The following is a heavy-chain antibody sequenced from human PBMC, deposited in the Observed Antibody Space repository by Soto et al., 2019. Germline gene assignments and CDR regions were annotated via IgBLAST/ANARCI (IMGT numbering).Heavy chain of an antibody. D-gene: IGHD6-13*01. Sequence: GGSLRLSCAASGFTFSNAWMNWVRQAPGKGLEWVGRIKSKTDGGTTDYAAPVKGRFTISRDDSKNTLYLQMNSLKTEDTAVYYCTTLEPEYSSSWPSRSLWGQGTMVTVSS. V-gene: IGHV3-15*07. CDR2: IKSKTDGGTT. J-gene: IGHJ3*01. CDR3: TTLEPEYSSSWPSRSL. CDR1: GFTFSNAW.